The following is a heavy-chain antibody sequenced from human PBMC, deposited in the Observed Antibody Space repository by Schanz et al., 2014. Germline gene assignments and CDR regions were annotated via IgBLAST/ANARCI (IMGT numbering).Heavy chain of an antibody. CDR2: INPNSGAT. CDR3: ARVTTGYDS. D-gene: IGHD5-12*01. V-gene: IGHV1-2*02. Sequence: QVQLVQSGAEVKKPGASVKVSCKSSGYTFTDYHMHWVGQAPGQGLEWLGWINPNSGATSSAQKFQGRVTMTRDTSSSTVYMQLSSLTSDDTAIYYCARVTTGYDSWGQGTLVTVSS. J-gene: IGHJ4*02. CDR1: GYTFTDYH.